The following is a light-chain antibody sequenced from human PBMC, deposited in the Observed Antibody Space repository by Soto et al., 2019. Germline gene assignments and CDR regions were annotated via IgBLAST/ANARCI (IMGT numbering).Light chain of an antibody. Sequence: EVVLTQSPATLSVSPGERATLSCRASQGVSYNLAWYQQKPGQAPRLLIYGASSRATGIPARFSGSGSGTKFTLTISSLQSEDSAIYFCQKYDSTPGFTFGGGTKIEIK. CDR2: GAS. V-gene: IGKV3D-15*01. J-gene: IGKJ4*02. CDR1: QGVSYN. CDR3: QKYDSTPGFT.